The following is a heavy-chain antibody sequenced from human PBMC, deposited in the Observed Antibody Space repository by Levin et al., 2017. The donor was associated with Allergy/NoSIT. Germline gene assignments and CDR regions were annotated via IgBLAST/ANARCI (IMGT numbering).Heavy chain of an antibody. D-gene: IGHD6-19*01. CDR1: GFIFSTYW. V-gene: IGHV3-74*01. J-gene: IGHJ4*02. Sequence: SCAASGFIFSTYWMHWVRQAPGKGLVWVSRIKSDDSSTSYADSVKGRFTISRDNAKNTLYLQMNSLRDEDTAVYYCVGMAGSYWGQGTLVTVSS. CDR3: VGMAGSY. CDR2: IKSDDSST.